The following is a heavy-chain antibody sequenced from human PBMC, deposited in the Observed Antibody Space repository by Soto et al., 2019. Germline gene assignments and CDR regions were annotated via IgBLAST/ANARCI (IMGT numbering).Heavy chain of an antibody. CDR3: ARYYDILTGYYSAAFDI. CDR2: IKQDGSEK. D-gene: IGHD3-9*01. V-gene: IGHV3-7*01. Sequence: GGSLRLSCAASGFTFSSYWMSWVRQAPGKGLEWVANIKQDGSEKYYVDSVKGRFTISRDNAKNSLYLQMNSLRAEDTAVYYCARYYDILTGYYSAAFDIWGQGTMVTVSS. CDR1: GFTFSSYW. J-gene: IGHJ3*02.